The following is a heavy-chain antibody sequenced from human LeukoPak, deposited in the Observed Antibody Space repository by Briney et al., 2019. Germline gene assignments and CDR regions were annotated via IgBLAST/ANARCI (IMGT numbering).Heavy chain of an antibody. D-gene: IGHD6-13*01. J-gene: IGHJ5*02. CDR3: ARALRYSSSCWFDP. Sequence: ASVKVSCKASGYTFTSYDINWVRQATGQGLERMGWMNPNSGNTGYAQKFQGRVTMTRNTSISTAYMELSSLRSEDTAVYYCARALRYSSSCWFDPWGQGTLVTVSS. CDR1: GYTFTSYD. V-gene: IGHV1-8*01. CDR2: MNPNSGNT.